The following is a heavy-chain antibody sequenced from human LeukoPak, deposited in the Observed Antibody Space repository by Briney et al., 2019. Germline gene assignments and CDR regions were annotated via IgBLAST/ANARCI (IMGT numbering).Heavy chain of an antibody. CDR2: ITASGPTT. D-gene: IGHD3-10*01. CDR1: GFTLTTYA. V-gene: IGHV3-23*01. J-gene: IGHJ4*02. Sequence: GGSLRLSCAAFGFTLTTYAMTWVRQAPGKGLEWVSGITASGPTTYYADSVKGRFTFSRDNSKNTLYLQMNSLRAEDTAVYYCAKSRAGKGSHFDYWGQGTLVTVSS. CDR3: AKSRAGKGSHFDY.